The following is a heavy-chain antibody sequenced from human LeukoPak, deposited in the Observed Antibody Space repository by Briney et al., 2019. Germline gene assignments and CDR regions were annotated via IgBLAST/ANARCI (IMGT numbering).Heavy chain of an antibody. CDR3: ARVAARPNVDAFDI. V-gene: IGHV1-2*02. D-gene: IGHD6-6*01. J-gene: IGHJ3*02. Sequence: ASVKVSCKASGYTFTGYHMHWVRQAPGQGLEWMGWINPNSGGTNYAQKFQGRVTMTRDTSISTAYMELSRLRSDDTAVYYCARVAARPNVDAFDIWGQGTMVTVSS. CDR2: INPNSGGT. CDR1: GYTFTGYH.